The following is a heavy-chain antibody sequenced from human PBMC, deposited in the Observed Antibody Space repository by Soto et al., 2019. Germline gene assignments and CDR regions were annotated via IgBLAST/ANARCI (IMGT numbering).Heavy chain of an antibody. J-gene: IGHJ5*02. CDR2: ISSSSSTI. D-gene: IGHD2-2*01. CDR3: ARERVVPAAKSPEWDWFDP. V-gene: IGHV3-48*01. Sequence: GGSLSLSCAASGFTFSSYSMNWVRQAPGKGLEWVSYISSSSSTIYYADSVKGRFTISRDNAKNSLYLQMNSLRAEDTAVYYCARERVVPAAKSPEWDWFDPWGQGTLVTVSS. CDR1: GFTFSSYS.